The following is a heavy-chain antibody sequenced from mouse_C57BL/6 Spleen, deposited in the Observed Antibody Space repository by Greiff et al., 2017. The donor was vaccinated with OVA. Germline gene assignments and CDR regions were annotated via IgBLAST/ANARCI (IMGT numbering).Heavy chain of an antibody. CDR2: INPNNGGT. V-gene: IGHV1-26*01. Sequence: VQLQQSGPELVKPGASVKISCKASGYTFTDYYMNWVKQSHGKSLEWIGDINPNNGGTSYNQKFKGKATLTVDKSSSTAYMELRSLTSEDSAVYYCARSHYGSSYRYFDVWGTGTTVTVSS. CDR3: ARSHYGSSYRYFDV. CDR1: GYTFTDYY. J-gene: IGHJ1*03. D-gene: IGHD1-1*01.